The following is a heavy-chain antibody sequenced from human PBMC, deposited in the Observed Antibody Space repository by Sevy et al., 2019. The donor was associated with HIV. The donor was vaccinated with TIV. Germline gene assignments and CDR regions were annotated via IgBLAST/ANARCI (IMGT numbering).Heavy chain of an antibody. CDR3: AKSRLSDFWSGIDAFDI. CDR1: GFTFSSYA. CDR2: ISGSGGST. Sequence: GGSLRLSCAASGFTFSSYAMSWVRQAPGKGLEWVSAISGSGGSTYYADSVKGRFTISRDNSKNTLYLQMNSLRDEDTAVYYCAKSRLSDFWSGIDAFDIWGQGTMVTVSS. J-gene: IGHJ3*02. V-gene: IGHV3-23*01. D-gene: IGHD3-3*01.